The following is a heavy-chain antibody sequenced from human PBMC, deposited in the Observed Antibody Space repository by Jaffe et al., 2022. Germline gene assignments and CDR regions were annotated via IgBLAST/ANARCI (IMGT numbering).Heavy chain of an antibody. V-gene: IGHV3-23*01. D-gene: IGHD2-15*01. J-gene: IGHJ4*02. Sequence: EVQLLESGGGLVQPGGSLRLSCAASGFTFSSYAMSWVRQAPGKGLEWVSAISGSGGSTYYADSVKGRFTISRDNSKNTLYLQMNSLRAEDTAVYYCAKVMENIVVVVAEYFDYWGQGTLVTVSS. CDR2: ISGSGGST. CDR1: GFTFSSYA. CDR3: AKVMENIVVVVAEYFDY.